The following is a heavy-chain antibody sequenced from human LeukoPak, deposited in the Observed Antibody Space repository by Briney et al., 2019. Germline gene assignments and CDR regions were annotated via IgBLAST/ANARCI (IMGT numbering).Heavy chain of an antibody. D-gene: IGHD3-22*01. CDR1: GGTFSRYT. Sequence: ASVTVSCTASGGTFSRYTISWVRQAPGQGLEWMGGVIPIFGTANYAQKFQGRVTITADESTSTAYMELSSLRSDDTAVYYCARDPYYYDSSALDVWGQGTTVTVSS. CDR2: VIPIFGTA. V-gene: IGHV1-69*13. CDR3: ARDPYYYDSSALDV. J-gene: IGHJ6*02.